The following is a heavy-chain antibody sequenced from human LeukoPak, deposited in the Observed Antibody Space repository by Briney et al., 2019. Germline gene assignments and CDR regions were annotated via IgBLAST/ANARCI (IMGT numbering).Heavy chain of an antibody. CDR1: GFTFSTYA. CDR3: AKDLDDSSGFDY. J-gene: IGHJ4*02. D-gene: IGHD3-22*01. CDR2: ISGSGGST. Sequence: PGGSLRLSCVASGFTFSTYAMTWVRQAPGKGLEWVSAISGSGGSTYYADSVKGRFTISRDNSKNTLYLQMNSLRAEDTAVYYCAKDLDDSSGFDYWGQGTLVTVSS. V-gene: IGHV3-23*01.